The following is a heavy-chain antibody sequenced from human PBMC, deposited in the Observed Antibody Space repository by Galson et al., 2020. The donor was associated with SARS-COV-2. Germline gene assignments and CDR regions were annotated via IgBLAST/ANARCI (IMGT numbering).Heavy chain of an antibody. J-gene: IGHJ6*03. D-gene: IGHD3-3*01. Sequence: SETLSLTCTVSGGSIRSYYWSWIRQPPGKGLEWIGYIYYGGSTNYNPSLKSRVTLSLDTSKNQFSLKLSSVTAADTAVYYCARGVENYERYMDVWGKGTTVTVSS. CDR3: ARGVENYERYMDV. V-gene: IGHV4-59*01. CDR2: IYYGGST. CDR1: GGSIRSYY.